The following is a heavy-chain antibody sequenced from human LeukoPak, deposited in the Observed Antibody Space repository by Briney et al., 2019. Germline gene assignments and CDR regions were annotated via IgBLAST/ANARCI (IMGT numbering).Heavy chain of an antibody. CDR2: IYHSGST. J-gene: IGHJ3*02. CDR1: GGSISSSNW. Sequence: TSETLSLTCAVSGGSISSSNWWSWVRQPPGKGLEWIGEIYHSGSTNYNPSLKSRVTISVDKSKNQFSLKLSSVTAADTAVYYCAREHRYDSSLDAFDIWGQGTMVTVSS. CDR3: AREHRYDSSLDAFDI. V-gene: IGHV4-4*02. D-gene: IGHD3-22*01.